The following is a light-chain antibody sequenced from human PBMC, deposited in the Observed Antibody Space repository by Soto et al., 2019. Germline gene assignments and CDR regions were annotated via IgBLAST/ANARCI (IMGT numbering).Light chain of an antibody. CDR1: SSDGGGYNY. CDR2: DVS. Sequence: QSALTQPRSVSGSPGQSVTISCTGTSSDGGGYNYVSWYQQHPGKAPKLTIYDVSKRPSGVPDRFSGSKSGNTASLTISGLPAEDEAEYDCGSSAGSYTFGVFGGGTKLIVL. CDR3: GSSAGSYTFGV. V-gene: IGLV2-11*01. J-gene: IGLJ2*01.